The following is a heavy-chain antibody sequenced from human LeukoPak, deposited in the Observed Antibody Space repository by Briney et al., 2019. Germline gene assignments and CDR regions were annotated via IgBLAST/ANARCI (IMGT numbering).Heavy chain of an antibody. Sequence: GGSLRLSCAASGFTFSSYAMSWVRQAPGKGLEWVSAISGSGGSTYYADSVKGRFTISRDNSRNTLSLQMNSLRVEDTAMYFCAKDIQLSTWGLGTMVTVSS. CDR3: AKDIQLST. CDR2: ISGSGGST. D-gene: IGHD5-24*01. V-gene: IGHV3-23*01. J-gene: IGHJ3*01. CDR1: GFTFSSYA.